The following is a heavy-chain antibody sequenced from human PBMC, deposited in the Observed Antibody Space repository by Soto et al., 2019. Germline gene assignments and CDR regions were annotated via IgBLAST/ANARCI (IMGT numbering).Heavy chain of an antibody. CDR3: ARDHLRYNWFDP. CDR1: GFTFSSYS. Sequence: GGSLRLSCAASGFTFSSYSMNWVRQAPGKGLEWVSSISSSSSYIYYADSVKGRFTISRDNAKNSLYLQMNSLRAEDTAVYYCARDHLRYNWFDPWGQGTLVTVSS. CDR2: ISSSSSYI. V-gene: IGHV3-21*01. D-gene: IGHD3-3*02. J-gene: IGHJ5*02.